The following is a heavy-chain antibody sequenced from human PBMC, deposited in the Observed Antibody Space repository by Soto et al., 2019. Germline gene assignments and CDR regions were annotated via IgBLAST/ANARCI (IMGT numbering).Heavy chain of an antibody. Sequence: GASVKISCKASGYKFTSYDINWVRQATGQGLEWMGWMNANSGNTDYAQKFQGRVTMTRNISISTAYMELSSLRSEATTVYYYAGGRRDAWVPRASFYYYGMCVYQKGTTVTVSS. V-gene: IGHV1-8*01. J-gene: IGHJ6*01. D-gene: IGHD1-26*01. CDR3: AGGRRDAWVPRASFYYYGMCV. CDR2: MNANSGNT. CDR1: GYKFTSYD.